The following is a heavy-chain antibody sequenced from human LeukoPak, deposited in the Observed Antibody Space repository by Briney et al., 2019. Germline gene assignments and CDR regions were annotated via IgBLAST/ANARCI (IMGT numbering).Heavy chain of an antibody. D-gene: IGHD3-16*01. J-gene: IGHJ4*02. V-gene: IGHV3-7*01. CDR1: GFTSSSYW. Sequence: GGSLRLSCAASGFTSSSYWMSWVRQAPGKGLEWVANIKQDGSEKYYVDSVKGRFTISRDNAKNSLYLQMNSLRAEDTAVYYCARDYVDYDDYWGQGTLVTVSS. CDR2: IKQDGSEK. CDR3: ARDYVDYDDY.